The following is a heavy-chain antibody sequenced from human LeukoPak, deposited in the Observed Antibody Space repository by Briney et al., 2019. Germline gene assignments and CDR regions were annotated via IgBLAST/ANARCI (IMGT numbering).Heavy chain of an antibody. V-gene: IGHV4-34*01. J-gene: IGHJ4*02. CDR3: VRAYDH. Sequence: PSETLSLTCAVYGGSFSGSNWSWIRRPPGKGLEWIGEIYNSGSTIYNPSLKSRVTISVDTSKNQLSLNLNSVTAADTAVYYCVRAYDHWGQGTLVTVSS. CDR2: IYNSGST. CDR1: GGSFSGSN.